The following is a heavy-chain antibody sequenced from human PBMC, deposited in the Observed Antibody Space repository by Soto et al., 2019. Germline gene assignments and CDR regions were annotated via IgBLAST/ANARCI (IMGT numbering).Heavy chain of an antibody. D-gene: IGHD3-10*01. Sequence: QLQLHMSGSGLVKPSQTLSLTCTVSGASITYGAYSWRWIRQTPGKGLEWIGYINHLETTFYNPSFESRLTLSIDRTKNQFSLNLTSMSAADRAVYFCARGGGFDSLDYWGQGILVTVSS. CDR3: ARGGGFDSLDY. V-gene: IGHV4-30-2*01. CDR2: INHLETT. CDR1: GASITYGAYS. J-gene: IGHJ4*02.